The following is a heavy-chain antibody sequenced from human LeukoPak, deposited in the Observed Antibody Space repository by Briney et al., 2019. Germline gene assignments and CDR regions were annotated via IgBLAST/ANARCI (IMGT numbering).Heavy chain of an antibody. V-gene: IGHV1-24*01. Sequence: ASVKVSCKVSGYTLTELSMHWVRQAPGKGLEWMGGFDPEDGETIYAQKFQGRVTMTEDTSTDTAYMELSSLRSDDTAVYYCAGDFPGSSREFDYWGQGTLVTVSS. CDR1: GYTLTELS. CDR3: AGDFPGSSREFDY. CDR2: FDPEDGET. J-gene: IGHJ4*02. D-gene: IGHD6-13*01.